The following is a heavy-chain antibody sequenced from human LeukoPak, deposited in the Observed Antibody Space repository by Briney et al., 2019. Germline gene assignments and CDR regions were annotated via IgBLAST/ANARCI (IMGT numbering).Heavy chain of an antibody. J-gene: IGHJ1*01. CDR2: IYYSGNT. CDR3: ARQSKGIIVITDFQH. Sequence: SETLSLTCTVSGGSISSNSYYWGWIRQPPGKGLEWIGSIYYSGNTYYSPSLKSRVTISVDTSKNQFSLKLSSVTAADTAVYYCARQSKGIIVITDFQHWGQGTLVTVSS. CDR1: GGSISSNSYY. D-gene: IGHD3-22*01. V-gene: IGHV4-39*01.